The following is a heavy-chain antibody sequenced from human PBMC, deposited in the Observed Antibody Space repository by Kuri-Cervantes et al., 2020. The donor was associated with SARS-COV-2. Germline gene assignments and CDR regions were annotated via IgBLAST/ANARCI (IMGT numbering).Heavy chain of an antibody. Sequence: GESLKISCAASTFTFNNYALIWVRQAPGKGLEWVSSISLPGGDTDYADSVKGRFTISRDNSKDTLYLQMRSLRAEDTAVYYCATVYTMGVSLDWGQGTLVTVSS. V-gene: IGHV3-23*01. CDR3: ATVYTMGVSLD. CDR1: TFTFNNYA. J-gene: IGHJ4*02. CDR2: ISLPGGDT. D-gene: IGHD3-16*01.